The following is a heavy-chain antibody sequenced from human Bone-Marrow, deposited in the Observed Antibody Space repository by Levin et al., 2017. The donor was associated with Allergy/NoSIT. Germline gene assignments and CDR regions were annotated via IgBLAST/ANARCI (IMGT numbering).Heavy chain of an antibody. D-gene: IGHD4-17*01. CDR1: GFTFSSYA. V-gene: IGHV3-30-3*01. J-gene: IGHJ4*02. CDR2: ISYDGSNK. CDR3: ARDSMSYGDYGGYFDY. Sequence: GESLKISCAASGFTFSSYAMHWVRQAPGKGLEWVAVISYDGSNKYYADSVKGRFTISRDNSKNTLYLQMNSLRAEDTAVYYCARDSMSYGDYGGYFDYWGQGTLVTVSS.